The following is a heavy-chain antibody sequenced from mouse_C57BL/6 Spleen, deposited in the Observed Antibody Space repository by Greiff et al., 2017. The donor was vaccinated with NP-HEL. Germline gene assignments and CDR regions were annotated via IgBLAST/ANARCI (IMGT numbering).Heavy chain of an antibody. V-gene: IGHV1-61*01. CDR2: IYPSDSET. CDR3: ARGNYGSSYY. D-gene: IGHD1-1*01. J-gene: IGHJ2*01. Sequence: VKLQQPGAELVRPGSSVKLSCKASGYTFTSYWMDWVKQRPGQGLEWIGNIYPSDSETHYNQKFKDKATLTVDKSSSTAYMQLSSLTSEDSAVYYCARGNYGSSYYWGQGTTLTVSS. CDR1: GYTFTSYW.